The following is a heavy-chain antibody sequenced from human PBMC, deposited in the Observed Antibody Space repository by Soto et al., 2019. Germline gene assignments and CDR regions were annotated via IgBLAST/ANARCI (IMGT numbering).Heavy chain of an antibody. CDR2: IYYSGST. V-gene: IGHV4-28*01. CDR1: EDYLSSSNW. J-gene: IGHJ6*03. Sequence: SETPSLTSAVSEDYLSSSNWLVRIRQPPGKGLEWIGYIYYSGSTYYNPSLKSRVTMSVDTSKNQFSLKLSSVTAVDTAVYYCAGVNYYDYYMDVLGKGTTVTVSS. CDR3: AGVNYYDYYMDV.